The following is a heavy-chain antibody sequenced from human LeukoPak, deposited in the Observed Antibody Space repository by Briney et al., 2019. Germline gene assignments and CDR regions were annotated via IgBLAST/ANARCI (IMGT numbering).Heavy chain of an antibody. CDR2: IYYSGST. D-gene: IGHD6-19*01. CDR1: GGSISSSSYY. Sequence: SETLSLTCTVSGGSISSSSYYWGWIRQPPGKGLEWIGSIYYSGSTYYNPSLKSRVTISVDTSKNQFSLKLSSVTAADTAVYYCARPQDRYSSGWTFDYWGQGTLVTVSS. CDR3: ARPQDRYSSGWTFDY. J-gene: IGHJ4*02. V-gene: IGHV4-39*07.